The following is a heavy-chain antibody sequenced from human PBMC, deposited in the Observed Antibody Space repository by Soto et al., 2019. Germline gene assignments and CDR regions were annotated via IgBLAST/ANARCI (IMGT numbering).Heavy chain of an antibody. CDR3: ARDGKIVVVVADQDYGMDV. CDR1: GYTFTGYY. J-gene: IGHJ6*02. Sequence: QVQLVQSGAEVKKPGASVKVSCKASGYTFTGYYMHWVRQAPGQGLEWMGWINPNSGGTNYAQKFQGWVTMTRDTSISTAYMELSRLRSDDTAVYYCARDGKIVVVVADQDYGMDVWGQGTTVTVSS. CDR2: INPNSGGT. D-gene: IGHD2-15*01. V-gene: IGHV1-2*04.